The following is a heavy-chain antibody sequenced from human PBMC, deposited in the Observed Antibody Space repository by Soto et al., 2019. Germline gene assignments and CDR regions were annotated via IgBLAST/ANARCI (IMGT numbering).Heavy chain of an antibody. Sequence: ASVKVSCKASGYTFTSFYMHWVRQAPGQGLEWMGIINPSGGSTSYAQKFQGRVTMTRDTSTSTVYMELSSLRSEDTAVYYCARDRGVTTGFYYYYGMDVWGQGTTVTVSS. V-gene: IGHV1-46*01. CDR1: GYTFTSFY. D-gene: IGHD4-4*01. CDR2: INPSGGST. CDR3: ARDRGVTTGFYYYYGMDV. J-gene: IGHJ6*02.